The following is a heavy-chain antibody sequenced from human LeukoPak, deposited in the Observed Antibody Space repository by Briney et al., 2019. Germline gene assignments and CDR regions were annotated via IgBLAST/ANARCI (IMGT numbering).Heavy chain of an antibody. D-gene: IGHD2-8*01. CDR2: IRSKAYGGIT. CDR3: TRGPGNVVRGYYYMDV. J-gene: IGHJ6*03. CDR1: GFTFGDYA. V-gene: IGHV3-49*04. Sequence: GGSLRLSCTASGFTFGDYAMSWVRQAPGKGLEWVGFIRSKAYGGITEYAASVKGRFTISRDDSKSIAYLQMNSLKTEDTAVYYCTRGPGNVVRGYYYMDVWGKGTTVTVSS.